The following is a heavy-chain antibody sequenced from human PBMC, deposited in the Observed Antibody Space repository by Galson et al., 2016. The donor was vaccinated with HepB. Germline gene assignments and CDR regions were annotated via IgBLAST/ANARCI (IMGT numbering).Heavy chain of an antibody. CDR3: ARSQQIVVMSASDAFDI. V-gene: IGHV5-51*01. CDR1: GSTFTNYW. Sequence: QSGAEVTKPGESLKISCKGSGSTFTNYWIGWVRQMPGKGLEWMGTIYPGDSDTRYSPSFQGQVTISADKSISTAYLQWSSLRASDTAMYYCARSQQIVVMSASDAFDIWGQGTLVTVSS. CDR2: IYPGDSDT. J-gene: IGHJ3*02. D-gene: IGHD2-21*01.